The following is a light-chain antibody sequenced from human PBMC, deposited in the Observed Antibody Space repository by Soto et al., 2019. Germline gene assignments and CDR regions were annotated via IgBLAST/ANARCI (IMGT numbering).Light chain of an antibody. J-gene: IGKJ4*01. Sequence: DIQMTQSPASVSAYVGDRVTITCRASQGISRWLGWYQQKPGKAPKLLIYAASTLESGVPSRFSGSGSGTEFTLTITSLQSEDFATYFCQQAYSFPLTFGGGTKVEIQ. CDR3: QQAYSFPLT. CDR1: QGISRW. V-gene: IGKV1D-12*01. CDR2: AAS.